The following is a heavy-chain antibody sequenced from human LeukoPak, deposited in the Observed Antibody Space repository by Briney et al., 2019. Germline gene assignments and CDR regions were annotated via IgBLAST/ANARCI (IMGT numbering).Heavy chain of an antibody. CDR3: AKSGLGLRYFDWLFDY. V-gene: IGHV3-23*01. Sequence: GGSLRLSCAASGFTFSSYAMSWVRQAPGKGLEWVSAISGSGGSTYYADSVKGRFTISRDNSKNTLYLQMNSLRAEDTAVYYCAKSGLGLRYFDWLFDYWGQGTLVTVSS. CDR1: GFTFSSYA. J-gene: IGHJ4*02. D-gene: IGHD3-9*01. CDR2: ISGSGGST.